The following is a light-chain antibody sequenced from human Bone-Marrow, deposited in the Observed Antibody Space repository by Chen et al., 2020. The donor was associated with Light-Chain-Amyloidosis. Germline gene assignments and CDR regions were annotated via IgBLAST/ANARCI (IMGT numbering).Light chain of an antibody. Sequence: DIVMTQTPLSLSVTPEQPDSISCKSSQSLRDIKTYLYWYLQKPGQSPQLLIYEVSNRFSGGPDRFSGSGSETGFTLKISRVEAEDVGVYYCMQSIQLPLTFGGGTKVAIK. CDR2: EVS. CDR1: QSLRDIKTY. V-gene: IGKV2D-29*02. CDR3: MQSIQLPLT. J-gene: IGKJ4*01.